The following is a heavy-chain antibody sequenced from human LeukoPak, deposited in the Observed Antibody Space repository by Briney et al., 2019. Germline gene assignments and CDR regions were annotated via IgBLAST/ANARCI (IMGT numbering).Heavy chain of an antibody. D-gene: IGHD3-10*01. V-gene: IGHV1-3*01. CDR1: GYTFTSYA. J-gene: IGHJ4*02. Sequence: ASVKVSCKASGYTFTSYAMHWVRQAPGQRLEWMGWINAGNGNTKYSQKFQGRVTITRDTSASTAYMELSSLRSEDTAVYYCARVRGALWFGELSPFDYWGQGTLVTVSS. CDR3: ARVRGALWFGELSPFDY. CDR2: INAGNGNT.